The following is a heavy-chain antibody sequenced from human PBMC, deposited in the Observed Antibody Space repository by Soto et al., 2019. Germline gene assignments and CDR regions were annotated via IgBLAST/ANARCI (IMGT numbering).Heavy chain of an antibody. D-gene: IGHD3-10*01. V-gene: IGHV3-33*01. CDR2: ISYDGRNT. J-gene: IGHJ4*02. CDR3: ARAKWHDGSGRVREFDY. Sequence: PGGSLRLSCAASGFTFGGYGMHWVRQAPGKGLEWAAAISYDGRNTYYADSVQGRFAISRDNSKSTMYLQMNSLRVEDTAVYYCARAKWHDGSGRVREFDYWGQGA. CDR1: GFTFGGYG.